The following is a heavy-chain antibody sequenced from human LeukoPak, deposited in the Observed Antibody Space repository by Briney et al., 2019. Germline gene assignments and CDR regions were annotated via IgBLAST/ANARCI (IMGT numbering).Heavy chain of an antibody. J-gene: IGHJ5*02. CDR1: GASVSSGSYY. D-gene: IGHD2-8*01. CDR2: LYYSGST. Sequence: SETLSLTCTVSGASVSSGSYYWSWIRQPPGKGLEWIGYLYYSGSTNYDPSLKNPVTISLDASKNQFSLRLTSVTAADTAVYYCARVLYDSFDPWGQGTLVTVSS. CDR3: ARVLYDSFDP. V-gene: IGHV4-61*01.